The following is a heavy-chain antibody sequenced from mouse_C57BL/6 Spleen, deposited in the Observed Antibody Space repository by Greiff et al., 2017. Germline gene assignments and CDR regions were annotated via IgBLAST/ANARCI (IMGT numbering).Heavy chain of an antibody. D-gene: IGHD2-5*01. Sequence: VQLQQSGPELVKPGASVKISCKASGYSFTSYYIHWVKQRPGQGLEWIGWIYPGSGNTKYNEKFKGKATLTADTSSSTAYMQLSSLTSEDSAVYYCARSGYSIYFDYWGQGTTLTVSS. CDR3: ARSGYSIYFDY. CDR1: GYSFTSYY. CDR2: IYPGSGNT. V-gene: IGHV1-66*01. J-gene: IGHJ2*01.